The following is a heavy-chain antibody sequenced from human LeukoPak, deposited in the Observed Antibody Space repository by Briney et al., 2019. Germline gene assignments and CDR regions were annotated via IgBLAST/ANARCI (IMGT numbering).Heavy chain of an antibody. V-gene: IGHV3-7*03. Sequence: GGSLRLSCAASGFTFSSYWMSWVRQAPGKGLEWVANIKQDGSEKYYVDSVKGRFTISRDNAKNSLCLQMNSLRAEDTAVYYCARARYYGSGSPYYYYGMDVWGKGTTVTVSS. CDR2: IKQDGSEK. CDR1: GFTFSSYW. J-gene: IGHJ6*04. D-gene: IGHD3-10*01. CDR3: ARARYYGSGSPYYYYGMDV.